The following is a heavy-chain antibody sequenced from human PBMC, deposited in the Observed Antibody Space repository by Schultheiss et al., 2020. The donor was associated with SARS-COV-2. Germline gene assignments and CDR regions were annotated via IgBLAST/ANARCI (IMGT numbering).Heavy chain of an antibody. V-gene: IGHV4-61*05. Sequence: SETLSLTCTVSGGSISSSSYYWGWIRQPPGKGLEWIGYIYYSGSTNYNPSLKSRVTISVDTSKNQFSLKLSSVTAADTAVYYCAREFGMVATRRYYYYMDVWGKGTTVTVSS. J-gene: IGHJ6*03. D-gene: IGHD5-12*01. CDR3: AREFGMVATRRYYYYMDV. CDR1: GGSISSSSYY. CDR2: IYYSGST.